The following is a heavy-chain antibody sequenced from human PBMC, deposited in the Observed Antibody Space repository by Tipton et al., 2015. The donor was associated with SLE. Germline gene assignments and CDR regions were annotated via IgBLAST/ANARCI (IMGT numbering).Heavy chain of an antibody. CDR1: GGSFRGYY. J-gene: IGHJ3*01. CDR2: INHSGST. Sequence: TLSLTCAVYGGSFRGYYWSWIRQPPGKGLEWIGEINHSGSTNYNPSLKSRVTISVDTSKKQFSLKLSSVTAADTAVYYCASRITIFALDVWGRGTVVTVSS. CDR3: ASRITIFALDV. D-gene: IGHD3-9*01. V-gene: IGHV4-34*01.